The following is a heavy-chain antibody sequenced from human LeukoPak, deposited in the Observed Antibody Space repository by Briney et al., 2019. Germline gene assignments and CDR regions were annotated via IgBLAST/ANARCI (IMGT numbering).Heavy chain of an antibody. CDR2: INHSGST. Sequence: SETLSLTCAVYGGSFSGYYWSWIRQPPGKGLEWIGEINHSGSTNYNPSLKSRVTISVDTSKNQFSLKLSSVTAADTAVYYCARAQGYCSSTSCSPYYYYYGMDVSGQGTTVTVSS. V-gene: IGHV4-34*01. J-gene: IGHJ6*02. D-gene: IGHD2-2*01. CDR3: ARAQGYCSSTSCSPYYYYYGMDV. CDR1: GGSFSGYY.